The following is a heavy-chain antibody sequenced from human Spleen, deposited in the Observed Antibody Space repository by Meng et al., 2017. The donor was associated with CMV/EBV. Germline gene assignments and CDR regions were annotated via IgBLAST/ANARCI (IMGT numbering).Heavy chain of an antibody. V-gene: IGHV4-31*03. CDR2: IYFSGVT. J-gene: IGHJ4*02. Sequence: TVSGASIPHGGYYWSWIRQHPERGLEWIGFIYFSGVTYYNPSLKSRITISVDVSKRQFFLKLNSVTAADTAVYYCAKTDSREGGFDSWGQGTLVTVSS. CDR1: GASIPHGGYY. D-gene: IGHD1-1*01. CDR3: AKTDSREGGFDS.